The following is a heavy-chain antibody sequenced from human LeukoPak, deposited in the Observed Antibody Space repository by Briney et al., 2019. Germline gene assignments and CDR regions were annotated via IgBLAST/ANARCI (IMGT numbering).Heavy chain of an antibody. CDR3: ARAREWELLGGLDY. CDR1: GFTFSSYS. J-gene: IGHJ4*02. Sequence: GGSLRLSCAASGFTFSSYSMNWVRQAPGKGLEWVSSISSSSSYIYYADSVKGRFTISRDNAKNSLYLQMNSLRAEDTAVYYCARAREWELLGGLDYWGQGTLVTVSS. V-gene: IGHV3-21*01. CDR2: ISSSSSYI. D-gene: IGHD1-26*01.